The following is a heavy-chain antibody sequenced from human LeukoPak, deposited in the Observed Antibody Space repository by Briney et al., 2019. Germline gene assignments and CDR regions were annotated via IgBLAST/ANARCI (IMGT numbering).Heavy chain of an antibody. CDR2: IYSAGRT. J-gene: IGHJ4*02. D-gene: IGHD1-1*01. CDR3: ARESESPERED. CDR1: GFTVSSNH. Sequence: GGSLRLSCAVSGFTVSSNHMYWVRQAPGKGLEWVSVIYSAGRTYSAESVRGRFTISRDNSKNTLDLQMNSLRTEDTAVYYCARESESPEREDRGLGTLVTVSS. V-gene: IGHV3-53*01.